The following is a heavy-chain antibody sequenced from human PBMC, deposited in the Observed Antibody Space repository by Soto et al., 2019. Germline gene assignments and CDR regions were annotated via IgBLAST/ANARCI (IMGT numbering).Heavy chain of an antibody. CDR3: ARGRIIVAGGFDP. CDR2: MNPSTGNT. D-gene: IGHD6-19*01. CDR1: GYTFTSYD. V-gene: IGHV1-8*01. Sequence: QVQLVQSGAEVKKPGASVKVSCKASGYTFTSYDIIWVRQATGQGLEWMRRMNPSTGNTDSAEKFQGRLTMTRNTSISTVYMELSSLSFEDTAVYYCARGRIIVAGGFDPWGQGTLVTVSS. J-gene: IGHJ5*02.